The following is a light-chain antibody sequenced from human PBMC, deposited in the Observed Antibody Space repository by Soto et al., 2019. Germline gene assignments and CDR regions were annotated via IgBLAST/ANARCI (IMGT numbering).Light chain of an antibody. CDR3: AAGDDSLNGWV. Sequence: QAVLTQPPSASGTPGQRVTISCSGSSSNIGSNTVNWYQQVPGTAPKLLIYGNHERPSGVPDRFSGSKSGTSASLAISGLQSEDEADYYCAAGDDSLNGWVFGGGTQLTVL. J-gene: IGLJ3*02. CDR2: GNH. CDR1: SSNIGSNT. V-gene: IGLV1-44*01.